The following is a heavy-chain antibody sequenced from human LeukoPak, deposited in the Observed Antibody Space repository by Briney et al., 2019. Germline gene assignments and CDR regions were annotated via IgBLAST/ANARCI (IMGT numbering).Heavy chain of an antibody. D-gene: IGHD3-3*01. CDR3: ARDSPYYDFWSAWAFDI. J-gene: IGHJ3*02. CDR1: GFTFSSYW. Sequence: GGSLRLSCAASGFTFSSYWMHWVRQAPGKGLVWVSRINTDGSSTSYADSVKGRFTISRDNAKNTLYLQMNSLRAEDTAVYYCARDSPYYDFWSAWAFDIWGQGTMVTVSS. V-gene: IGHV3-74*01. CDR2: INTDGSST.